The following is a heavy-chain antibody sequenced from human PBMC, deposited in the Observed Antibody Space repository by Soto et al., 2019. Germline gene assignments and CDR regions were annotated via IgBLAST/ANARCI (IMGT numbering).Heavy chain of an antibody. Sequence: QVQLVQSGAEVKKPGSSVKVSCKASGGTFSSYAISWVRQAPGQGLEWMGGIIPIFGTANYAQKFQGRVTITADESTSTAYMELSSLRSEDTAVYYCARARDEVVGAASTAAHYYYYYGMDVWGQGTTVTVSS. V-gene: IGHV1-69*01. CDR1: GGTFSSYA. J-gene: IGHJ6*02. CDR3: ARARDEVVGAASTAAHYYYYYGMDV. D-gene: IGHD1-26*01. CDR2: IIPIFGTA.